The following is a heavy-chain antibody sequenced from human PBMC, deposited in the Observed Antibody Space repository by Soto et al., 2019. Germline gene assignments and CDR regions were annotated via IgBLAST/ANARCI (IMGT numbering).Heavy chain of an antibody. CDR2: INPSGGST. Sequence: QVQLVQSGAEVKKPGASVKVSCKASGYTFTSYYMHWVRQAPGQGLEWMGIINPSGGSTSYAQKFQGRVTMTRDTSTGTVYMELSSLRSEDTAVYYCARVEGDYYLSAEDKSPFDYWGQGTLVTVSS. D-gene: IGHD2-21*02. J-gene: IGHJ4*02. CDR1: GYTFTSYY. V-gene: IGHV1-46*01. CDR3: ARVEGDYYLSAEDKSPFDY.